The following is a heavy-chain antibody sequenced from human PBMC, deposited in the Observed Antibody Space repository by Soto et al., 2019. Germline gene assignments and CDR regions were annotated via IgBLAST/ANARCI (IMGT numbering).Heavy chain of an antibody. CDR3: ARAGRGLRWVIDY. V-gene: IGHV4-34*01. CDR1: GGSFSGYY. Sequence: SETLSLTCAVYGGSFSGYYWSWIRQPPGKGLEWIGEINHSGSTNYNPSLKSRVTISVDTSKNQFSLKLSSVTAADTAVYYCARAGRGLRWVIDYWGQGTLVTVSS. J-gene: IGHJ4*02. CDR2: INHSGST. D-gene: IGHD5-12*01.